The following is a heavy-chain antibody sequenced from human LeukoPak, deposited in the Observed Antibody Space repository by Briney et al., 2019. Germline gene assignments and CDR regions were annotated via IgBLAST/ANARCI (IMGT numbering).Heavy chain of an antibody. CDR1: GYTFTSYD. CDR3: ARALGATDAFDI. Sequence: ASVKVSCEASGYTFTSYDINWVRQATGQGLEWMGWMNPNSGNTGYAQKFQGRVTITRNTSISTAYMELSSLRSEDTAVYYCARALGATDAFDIWGQGTMVTVSS. D-gene: IGHD1-26*01. CDR2: MNPNSGNT. V-gene: IGHV1-8*03. J-gene: IGHJ3*02.